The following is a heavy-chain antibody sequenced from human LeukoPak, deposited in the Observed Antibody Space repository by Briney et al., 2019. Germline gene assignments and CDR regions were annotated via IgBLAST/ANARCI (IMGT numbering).Heavy chain of an antibody. J-gene: IGHJ2*01. CDR1: GFTFGSYG. Sequence: GGTLRLSCAASGFTFGSYGMSWVRQAPGKGLEWVSAISGSGGSTYYADSVKGRFTISRDNSKNTLYLQMNSLRAEDTAVYYCAKARPVTTKLNWYFDLWGRGTLVTVSS. CDR3: AKARPVTTKLNWYFDL. CDR2: ISGSGGST. D-gene: IGHD4-17*01. V-gene: IGHV3-23*01.